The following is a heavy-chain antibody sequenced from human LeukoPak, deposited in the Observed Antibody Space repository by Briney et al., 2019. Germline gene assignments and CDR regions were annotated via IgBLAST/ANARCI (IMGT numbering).Heavy chain of an antibody. Sequence: SETLSLTCTVSGGSISSSSYYWGWIRQPPGKGLEWIGSIYYSGSTYCNPSLKSRVTISVDTSKNQFSLKLSSVTAADTAVYYCARQWGRYCSSTSCYNNYNYFDYWGQGTLVTVSS. CDR1: GGSISSSSYY. D-gene: IGHD2-2*02. V-gene: IGHV4-39*01. CDR3: ARQWGRYCSSTSCYNNYNYFDY. CDR2: IYYSGST. J-gene: IGHJ4*02.